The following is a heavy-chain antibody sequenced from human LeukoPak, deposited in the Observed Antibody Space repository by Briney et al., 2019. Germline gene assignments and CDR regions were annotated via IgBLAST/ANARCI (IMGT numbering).Heavy chain of an antibody. CDR1: GFTFSSYA. CDR2: ISGSGDST. V-gene: IGHV3-23*01. D-gene: IGHD1-7*01. CDR3: AREGGTVEIGEFDY. J-gene: IGHJ4*02. Sequence: GGSLRLSCAASGFTFSSYAMSWVRQAPGKGLEWVSAISGSGDSTYYADSVKGRFTISRDNSKSTVYLQMNSLRVEDTAVYYCAREGGTVEIGEFDYWGQGTLVTVSS.